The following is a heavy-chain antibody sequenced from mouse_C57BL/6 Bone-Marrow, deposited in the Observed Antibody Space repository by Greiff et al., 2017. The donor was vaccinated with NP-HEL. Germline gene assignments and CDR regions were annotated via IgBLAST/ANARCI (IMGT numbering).Heavy chain of an antibody. V-gene: IGHV1-55*01. CDR1: GYTFTSYW. Sequence: QVQLQQSGAELVKPGASVKMSCKASGYTFTSYWITWVKQRPGQGLEWIGDIYPGSGSTNYNEKFKSKATLTVDTSSSTAYMQLSSLTSEDSAVYYCAREETVVASYYFDYWGQGTTLTVSS. CDR3: AREETVVASYYFDY. J-gene: IGHJ2*01. CDR2: IYPGSGST. D-gene: IGHD1-1*01.